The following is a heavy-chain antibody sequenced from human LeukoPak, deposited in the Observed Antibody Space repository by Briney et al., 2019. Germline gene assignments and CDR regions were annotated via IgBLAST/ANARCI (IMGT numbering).Heavy chain of an antibody. CDR2: FDPEDGET. D-gene: IGHD5-18*01. J-gene: IGHJ4*02. V-gene: IGHV1-24*01. CDR1: GYTLTELS. Sequence: ASVKVSCKVSGYTLTELSMHWVRQAPGKGLEWMGGFDPEDGETIYAQKFQGRVTMTEDTSTDTAYMELSSLRSEDTAVYYCATDMWIQGTREGDYWGQGTLVTVSS. CDR3: ATDMWIQGTREGDY.